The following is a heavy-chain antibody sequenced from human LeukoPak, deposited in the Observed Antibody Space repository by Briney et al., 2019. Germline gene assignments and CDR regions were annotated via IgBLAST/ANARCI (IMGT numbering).Heavy chain of an antibody. J-gene: IGHJ5*02. V-gene: IGHV1-3*01. D-gene: IGHD3-10*01. CDR1: GYTFTSYA. Sequence: GASVKVSCKATGYTFTSYAMHWVRQAPGQRLEWMGWINAGNGNTKYSQKFQGRVTITRDTSASTAYMELSSLRSEDTAVYYCARSVLLWFGESKNWFDPWGQGTLVTASS. CDR3: ARSVLLWFGESKNWFDP. CDR2: INAGNGNT.